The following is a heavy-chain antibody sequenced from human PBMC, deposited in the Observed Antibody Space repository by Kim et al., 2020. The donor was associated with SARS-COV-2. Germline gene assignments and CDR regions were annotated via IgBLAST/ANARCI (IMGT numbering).Heavy chain of an antibody. J-gene: IGHJ4*02. CDR2: IYPGDSDT. D-gene: IGHD3-3*01. Sequence: GESLKISCKGSGYSFTSYWIGWVCQMPGKGLEWMGIIYPGDSDTRYSPSFQGQVTISADKSISTAYLQWSSLKASDTAMYYCARHLRQSTIFGVVTPFDYWGQGTLVTVSS. CDR1: GYSFTSYW. V-gene: IGHV5-51*01. CDR3: ARHLRQSTIFGVVTPFDY.